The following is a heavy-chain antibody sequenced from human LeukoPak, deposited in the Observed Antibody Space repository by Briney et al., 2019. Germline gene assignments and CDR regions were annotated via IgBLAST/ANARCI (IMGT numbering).Heavy chain of an antibody. CDR1: GFTFSNYG. D-gene: IGHD2/OR15-2a*01. V-gene: IGHV3-30*18. Sequence: GGSLRLSCEASGFTFSNYGMHWVRQAPGRGLEWVALISYDGSNKYYADSVKGRFTISRDNSKNTLYLQMNSLRAEDTAVYYCAKETYLSLDYWGQGTLVTVSS. J-gene: IGHJ4*02. CDR3: AKETYLSLDY. CDR2: ISYDGSNK.